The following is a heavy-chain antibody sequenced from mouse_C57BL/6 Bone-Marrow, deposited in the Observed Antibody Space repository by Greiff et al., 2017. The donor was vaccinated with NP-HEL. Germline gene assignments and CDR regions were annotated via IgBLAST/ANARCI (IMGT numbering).Heavy chain of an antibody. CDR3: ARGGYYSNSFDY. CDR2: IDPSDSET. D-gene: IGHD2-5*01. Sequence: QVQLQQPGAELVRPGSSVKLSCKASGYTFTSYWMHWVKQRPIQGLEWIGNIDPSDSETNYNQKFKDKATLTVDKSSSTAYMQLSSLTSEDSAVYYCARGGYYSNSFDYWGQGTTLTVSS. V-gene: IGHV1-52*01. CDR1: GYTFTSYW. J-gene: IGHJ2*01.